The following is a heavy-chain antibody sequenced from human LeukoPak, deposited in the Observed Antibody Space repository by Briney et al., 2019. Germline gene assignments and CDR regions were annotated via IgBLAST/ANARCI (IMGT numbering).Heavy chain of an antibody. CDR2: IYYSGST. CDR3: AREFEQGSSGYSNWFDP. D-gene: IGHD3-22*01. V-gene: IGHV4-31*03. CDR1: GGSISSGGYY. Sequence: SETLSLTCTVSGGSISSGGYYWSWIRQHPGKGLEWIGYIYYSGSTYYNPSLKSRVTISVDTSKNQFSLKLSSVTAADTAVYYCAREFEQGSSGYSNWFDPWGQGTLVTVSS. J-gene: IGHJ5*02.